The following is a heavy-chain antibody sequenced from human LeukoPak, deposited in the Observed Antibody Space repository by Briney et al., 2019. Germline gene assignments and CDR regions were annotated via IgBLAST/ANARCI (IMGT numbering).Heavy chain of an antibody. D-gene: IGHD5-24*01. CDR1: GYIITNNY. Sequence: GASVKVSCKASGYIITNNYMHWVRQAPGQGLEWMGVINPSGTGTSYAQKFQGRITMSRDTSTSTVYMELSSLRSEDTAFYYCATDHSMANTAWWFDPWGQGTLVTVSS. CDR2: INPSGTGT. CDR3: ATDHSMANTAWWFDP. V-gene: IGHV1-46*01. J-gene: IGHJ5*02.